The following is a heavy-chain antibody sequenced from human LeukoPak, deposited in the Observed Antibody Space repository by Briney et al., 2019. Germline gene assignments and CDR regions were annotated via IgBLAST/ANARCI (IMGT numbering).Heavy chain of an antibody. V-gene: IGHV4-39*01. D-gene: IGHD1-14*01. CDR2: IYYSGST. CDR3: ARGRKGYYFDY. CDR1: GVSISSGSYY. J-gene: IGHJ4*02. Sequence: SETLSLTCAVSGVSISSGSYYWGWIRQPPGKGLEWIGSIYYSGSTYYNPSLKSRVTISMDTSKNQFSLKLSSVSAADTAVYYCARGRKGYYFDYWGQGTLVTVSS.